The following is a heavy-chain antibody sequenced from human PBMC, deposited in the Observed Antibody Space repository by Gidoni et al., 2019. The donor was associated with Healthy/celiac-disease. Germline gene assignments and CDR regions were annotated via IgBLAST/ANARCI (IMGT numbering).Heavy chain of an antibody. Sequence: QVQLVESGGGVVQPGRSLRLSCAASGFTFSSYGMHWVRQAPGKGLEWVAVISYDGSNKYYADSVKGRFTISRDNSKNTLYLQMNSLRAEDTAVYYCAKDTLYCSGGSCFNWFDPWGQGTLVTVSS. J-gene: IGHJ5*02. CDR2: ISYDGSNK. V-gene: IGHV3-30*18. D-gene: IGHD2-15*01. CDR3: AKDTLYCSGGSCFNWFDP. CDR1: GFTFSSYG.